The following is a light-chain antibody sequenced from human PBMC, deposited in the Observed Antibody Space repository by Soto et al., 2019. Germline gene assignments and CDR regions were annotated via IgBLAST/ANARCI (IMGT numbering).Light chain of an antibody. CDR1: QSISSY. CDR2: AAS. Sequence: EIVMTQSPSSLSLSPGDRATISCRASQSISSYLAWYQQKPGQPPKLLLYAASSRASGVPARFTGSGSGTEFTLTISRLQPEDFAIYYCQQSYSSPYTFGQGTKLEIK. CDR3: QQSYSSPYT. V-gene: IGKV3-15*01. J-gene: IGKJ2*01.